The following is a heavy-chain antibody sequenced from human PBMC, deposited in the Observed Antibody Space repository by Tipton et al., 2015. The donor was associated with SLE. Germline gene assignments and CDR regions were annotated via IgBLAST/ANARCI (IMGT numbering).Heavy chain of an antibody. Sequence: GSLRLSCAASGFTFTSYWMHWVRQAPGKGLVWLSHISTDGTRTNYADPVKGRFTISRDNAKNTVYLQMNSLRVDDTAVYYCARGGSASPMAHEYWGQGTLVTVSS. CDR1: GFTFTSYW. D-gene: IGHD3-16*01. J-gene: IGHJ4*02. CDR2: ISTDGTRT. V-gene: IGHV3-74*01. CDR3: ARGGSASPMAHEY.